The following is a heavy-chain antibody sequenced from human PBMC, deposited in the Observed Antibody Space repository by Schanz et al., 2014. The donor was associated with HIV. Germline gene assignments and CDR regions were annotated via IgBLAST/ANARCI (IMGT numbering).Heavy chain of an antibody. V-gene: IGHV3-23*01. CDR1: GFTFSNFA. CDR2: ISGSGVST. D-gene: IGHD5-18*01. CDR3: VKAYSSGFSGAGS. J-gene: IGHJ5*02. Sequence: EVQMLESGGGSVQPGGSLRLSCAASGFTFSNFAMSWVRQAPGKGLEWVSSISGSGVSTFYAGSVKGRFAISRDKSKNTLDLQMNSLRVEDTAVYYCVKAYSSGFSGAGSWGQGALVTVSS.